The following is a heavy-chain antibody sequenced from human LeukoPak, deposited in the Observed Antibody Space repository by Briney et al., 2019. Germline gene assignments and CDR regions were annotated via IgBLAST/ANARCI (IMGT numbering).Heavy chain of an antibody. CDR2: ISKDGSSA. J-gene: IGHJ4*02. V-gene: IGHV3-74*01. CDR3: AASALTFASGWYVY. CDR1: GFTFSNYR. D-gene: IGHD6-19*01. Sequence: PGGSLRLSCAASGFTFSNYRMQWVRQAPRKGLMWVSRISKDGSSAAYADSVQGRFTISRDNAKNTLYLQMNSLRAEDTAVYYCAASALTFASGWYVYWGQGTLVTVSS.